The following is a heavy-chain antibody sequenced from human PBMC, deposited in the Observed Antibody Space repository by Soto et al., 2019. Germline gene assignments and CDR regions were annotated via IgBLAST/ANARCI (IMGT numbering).Heavy chain of an antibody. CDR3: AKGPPEGAQPAGFDY. J-gene: IGHJ4*02. CDR2: ISYDGSNK. V-gene: IGHV3-30*18. Sequence: QVQLVESGGGVVQPGRSLRLSCAASGFTFSSYGMHWVRQAPGKGLEWVAVISYDGSNKYYADSVKGRFTISRDNSKNQLYLQMNSLRVEDTAVYYCAKGPPEGAQPAGFDYWGQGTLVTVFS. D-gene: IGHD1-26*01. CDR1: GFTFSSYG.